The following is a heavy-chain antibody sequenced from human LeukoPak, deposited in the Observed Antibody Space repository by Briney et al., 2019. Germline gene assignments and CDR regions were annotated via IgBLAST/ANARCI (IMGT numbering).Heavy chain of an antibody. D-gene: IGHD6-13*01. J-gene: IGHJ4*02. CDR2: ISSSSSYI. Sequence: GGSLRLSCAASGFTFSSYSVNWVRQAPGKGLEWVSSISSSSSYIYYADSVKGRFTISRDNAKNSLYLQMNSLRADDTAVYYCARVVGIAAAGPEDYWGQGTLVTVSS. V-gene: IGHV3-21*01. CDR1: GFTFSSYS. CDR3: ARVVGIAAAGPEDY.